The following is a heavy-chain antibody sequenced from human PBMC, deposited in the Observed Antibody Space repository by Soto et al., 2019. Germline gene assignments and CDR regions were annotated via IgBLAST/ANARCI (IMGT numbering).Heavy chain of an antibody. CDR2: IWYDGSKT. Sequence: PCGSTKPAGASSVYAFSTCVMHWVFQDPGKGLEWVAVIWYDGSKTDYADSVKGRFTVSRDNPKNTLFLQMNSLRGEDTAVYYNEKPRSSLQWPLFDPLVHGTLVTVSS. D-gene: IGHD6-19*01. J-gene: IGHJ5*02. CDR1: VYAFSTCV. V-gene: IGHV3-30*02. CDR3: EKPRSSLQWPLFDP.